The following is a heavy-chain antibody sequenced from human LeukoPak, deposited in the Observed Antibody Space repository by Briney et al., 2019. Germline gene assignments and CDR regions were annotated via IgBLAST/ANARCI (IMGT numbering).Heavy chain of an antibody. J-gene: IGHJ4*02. CDR1: GGSISSGGYS. V-gene: IGHV4-30-2*01. CDR2: IYHSGST. CDR3: ARVSRSRSGGWALFDY. Sequence: SETLSLTCAVSGGSISSGGYSWSWIRQPPGKGLEWIGYIYHSGSTYYNPSLKSRVTISVDRSKNQFSLKLSSVTAADTAVYYCARVSRSRSGGWALFDYWGQGTLVTVSS. D-gene: IGHD6-19*01.